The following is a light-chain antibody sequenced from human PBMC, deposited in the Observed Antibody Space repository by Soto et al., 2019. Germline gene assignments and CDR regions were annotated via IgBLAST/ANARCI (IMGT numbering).Light chain of an antibody. CDR2: EVN. CDR1: SSDVGGYDY. Sequence: QSALTQPPSASGSPGQSVTISCTGTSSDVGGYDYVSWYQQHPGKAPELIIYEVNKRPSGVPDHFSGSKSGNTASLTVSGPQAEDEADYYCNSYSGSNNFVVFGTGTKVTVL. CDR3: NSYSGSNNFVV. J-gene: IGLJ1*01. V-gene: IGLV2-8*01.